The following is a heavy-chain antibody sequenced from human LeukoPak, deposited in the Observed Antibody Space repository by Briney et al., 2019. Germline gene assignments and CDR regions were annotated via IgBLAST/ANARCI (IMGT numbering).Heavy chain of an antibody. V-gene: IGHV1-46*01. D-gene: IGHD3-22*01. Sequence: GASVKVSCKASGYSFTSHYMHWVRQAPGQGLEWMGLINPSGSSTLYAQKFQGRVTMTRDMSTSTDYLELSSLRSEDTAVYYCAKDLDSSGYRFDYGGRGPRVTVPS. CDR2: INPSGSST. CDR1: GYSFTSHY. J-gene: IGHJ4*02. CDR3: AKDLDSSGYRFDY.